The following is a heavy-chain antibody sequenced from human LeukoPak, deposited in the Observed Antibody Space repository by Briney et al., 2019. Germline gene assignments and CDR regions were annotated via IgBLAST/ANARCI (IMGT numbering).Heavy chain of an antibody. Sequence: GGSLRLSCAAAGFTFSSYAMSCVRQAPGRGLEWVSASSGSGGSTYYVDSVKGRFTISRDNSQSTMYLQMNSMRAHATAGQCFASQDIVVVPAADYWGQGTLVTVSS. CDR1: GFTFSSYA. D-gene: IGHD2-2*01. CDR2: SSGSGGST. V-gene: IGHV3-23*01. J-gene: IGHJ4*02. CDR3: ASQDIVVVPAADY.